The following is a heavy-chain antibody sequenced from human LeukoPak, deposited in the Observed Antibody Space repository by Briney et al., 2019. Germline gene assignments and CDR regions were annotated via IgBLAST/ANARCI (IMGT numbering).Heavy chain of an antibody. Sequence: GGSLRLSCAASGFTFDDYGMSWVRQAPGKGLEWVSGINWNGGSTGYADSVKGRFTISRDNAKNSLYLQMNSLRAEDTALYHCARTNYYGFTGWYYYYMDVWGKGTTVTISS. V-gene: IGHV3-20*01. D-gene: IGHD3-10*01. CDR1: GFTFDDYG. CDR3: ARTNYYGFTGWYYYYMDV. J-gene: IGHJ6*03. CDR2: INWNGGST.